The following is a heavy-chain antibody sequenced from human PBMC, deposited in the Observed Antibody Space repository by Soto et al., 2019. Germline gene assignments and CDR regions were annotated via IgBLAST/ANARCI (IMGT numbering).Heavy chain of an antibody. CDR2: IIPALGTT. Sequence: QDQLVQSGAEVKKPGSSVKVSCKAFGGPFSSHTFSWVRQAPGQGLEWMGRIIPALGTTTYAQKFQGRVTITADESVTTVYMELNSLRTEDTAVYYCAGPDFGDYWYFDLWGRGTLVTVSS. D-gene: IGHD4-17*01. J-gene: IGHJ2*01. V-gene: IGHV1-69*08. CDR3: AGPDFGDYWYFDL. CDR1: GGPFSSHT.